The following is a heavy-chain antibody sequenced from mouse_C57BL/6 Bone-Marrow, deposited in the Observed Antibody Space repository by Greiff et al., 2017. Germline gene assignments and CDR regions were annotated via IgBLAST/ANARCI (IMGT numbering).Heavy chain of an antibody. CDR3: ARGYYYGSSYGAMDY. CDR1: GYTFTDYN. V-gene: IGHV1-22*01. CDR2: INPNNGGT. J-gene: IGHJ4*01. Sequence: EVQLQESGPELVKPGASVKMSCKASGYTFTDYNMHWVKQSHGKSLEWIGYINPNNGGTSYNQKFKGKGTLTVNKSSSTAYMELRSLTSEDSAVYYCARGYYYGSSYGAMDYWGQGTSVTVSS. D-gene: IGHD1-1*01.